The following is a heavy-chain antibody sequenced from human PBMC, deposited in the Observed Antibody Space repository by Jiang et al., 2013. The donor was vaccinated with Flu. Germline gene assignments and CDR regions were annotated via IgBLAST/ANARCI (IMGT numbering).Heavy chain of an antibody. Sequence: VQLVESGGGVVQPGRSLRLSCAASGFTFSSYGMHWVRQAPGKGLEWVAIIWYDGSQKYYADSVKGRFTISRDNSKNTLYLQMNSLRVEDTAYYYCARDDASDWYYDLWGLAPGHCLL. CDR3: ARDDASDWYYDL. CDR2: IWYDGSQK. CDR1: GFTFSSYG. V-gene: IGHV3-33*01. J-gene: IGHJ2*01.